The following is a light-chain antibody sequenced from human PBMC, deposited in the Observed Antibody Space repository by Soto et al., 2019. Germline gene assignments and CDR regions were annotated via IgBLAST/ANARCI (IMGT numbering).Light chain of an antibody. V-gene: IGKV3-15*01. CDR3: QQFSSYPLT. J-gene: IGKJ4*01. CDR1: QTILSN. Sequence: IVLTQSPATLSVSPGERITLSCRASQTILSNLAWYQQKPGQAPRLLIYGASTRATGIPARFSGSGSGTEFTLTISSLQSEDFAVYYCQQFSSYPLTFGGGTKVDIK. CDR2: GAS.